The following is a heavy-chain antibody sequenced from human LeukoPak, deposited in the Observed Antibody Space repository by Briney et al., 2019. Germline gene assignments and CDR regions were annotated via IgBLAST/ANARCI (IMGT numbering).Heavy chain of an antibody. V-gene: IGHV4-39*01. J-gene: IGHJ3*02. D-gene: IGHD6-19*01. CDR2: IYYSGST. CDR3: ARQEIAVAGRGAFDI. Sequence: PSETLSLTCTVSGGSIMRSTYYWSWIRQPPGKGLEWIGSIYYSGSTYYNPSLKSRVTISVDTSKNQFSLKLSSVTAADTAVYYCARQEIAVAGRGAFDIWGQGTMVTVSS. CDR1: GGSIMRSTYY.